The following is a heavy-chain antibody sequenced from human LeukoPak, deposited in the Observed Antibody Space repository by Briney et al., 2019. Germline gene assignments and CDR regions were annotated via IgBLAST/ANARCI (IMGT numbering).Heavy chain of an antibody. CDR1: GFTFSSYS. D-gene: IGHD3-16*02. J-gene: IGHJ4*02. Sequence: GGSLRLSCAASGFTFSSYSMNWVRQAPGKGLEWVSSISSSSSYIYYADSVKGRFTISRDNAKNSLYLQMNSLRAEDTAVYYCARDVSASFLGVLSRDDYWGQGTLVTVSS. CDR3: ARDVSASFLGVLSRDDY. CDR2: ISSSSSYI. V-gene: IGHV3-21*01.